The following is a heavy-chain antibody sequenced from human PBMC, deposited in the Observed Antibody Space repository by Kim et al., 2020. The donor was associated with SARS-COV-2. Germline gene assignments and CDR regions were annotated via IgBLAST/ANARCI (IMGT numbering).Heavy chain of an antibody. Sequence: GGSLRLSCAASGFTFSSYSMNWVRQAPGKGLEWVSSISSSSSYIYYADSVKGRFTISRDNAKNSLYLQMNSLRAEDTAVYYCARLDIVVVVPTTYGMDVWGQGTTVTVSS. V-gene: IGHV3-21*01. J-gene: IGHJ6*02. CDR1: GFTFSSYS. CDR2: ISSSSSYI. CDR3: ARLDIVVVVPTTYGMDV. D-gene: IGHD2-15*01.